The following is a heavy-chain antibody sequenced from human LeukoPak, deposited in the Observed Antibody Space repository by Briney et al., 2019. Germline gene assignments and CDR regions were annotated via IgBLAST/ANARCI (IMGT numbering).Heavy chain of an antibody. D-gene: IGHD4-23*01. Sequence: GGSLRLSCAASGFTVSSNYMSWVRQAPGKGLEWVSVIYSGGNIYYADSVKGRFTISRDNSENTLYLQMNSLRAEDTAVYYCARSPHGGNAFFDFWGQGALVTVSS. CDR3: ARSPHGGNAFFDF. J-gene: IGHJ4*02. V-gene: IGHV3-66*01. CDR1: GFTVSSNY. CDR2: IYSGGNI.